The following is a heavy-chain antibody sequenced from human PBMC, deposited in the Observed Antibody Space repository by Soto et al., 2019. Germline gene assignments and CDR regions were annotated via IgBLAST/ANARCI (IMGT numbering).Heavy chain of an antibody. CDR2: IDNAGTDS. D-gene: IGHD3-10*01. V-gene: IGHV3-74*01. Sequence: EVQLVESGGGLVQPGGSLRLSCAASGFTLSGRSMHWVRQAPGKGLVWVSGIDNAGTDSTYADSVKGRFTSSRDNAKNMLYLQMNSLRVADTAVYYWARGWFGPDVWGKGTTVTVSS. CDR3: ARGWFGPDV. CDR1: GFTLSGRS. J-gene: IGHJ6*04.